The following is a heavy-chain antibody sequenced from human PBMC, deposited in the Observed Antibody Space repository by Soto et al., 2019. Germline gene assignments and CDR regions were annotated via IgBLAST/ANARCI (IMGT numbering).Heavy chain of an antibody. D-gene: IGHD3-10*01. Sequence: PGESLRLSCAASGFTFSSYSMNWVRQAPGKGLEWVSSISSSSSYIYYADSVKGRFTISRDNAKNSLYLQMNSLRAEDTAVYYCAGGGLSPYYYYYGMDVWGQGTTVTVSS. V-gene: IGHV3-21*01. CDR3: AGGGLSPYYYYYGMDV. CDR1: GFTFSSYS. J-gene: IGHJ6*02. CDR2: ISSSSSYI.